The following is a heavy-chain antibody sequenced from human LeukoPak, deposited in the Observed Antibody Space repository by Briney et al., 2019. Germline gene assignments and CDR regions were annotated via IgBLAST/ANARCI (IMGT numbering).Heavy chain of an antibody. J-gene: IGHJ4*02. CDR2: IYYSGST. Sequence: SETLSLTCTLSVGSLCGSHWSCIPQPLGRGGWWVGYIYYSGSTNYNPSLKRRVTISVDTSKNQFSLKLSYLTAADTAVYYCARGQGHYYDSSGYSGEFDYWGQGTLVTVSS. CDR3: ARGQGHYYDSSGYSGEFDY. V-gene: IGHV4-59*01. CDR1: VGSLCGSH. D-gene: IGHD3-22*01.